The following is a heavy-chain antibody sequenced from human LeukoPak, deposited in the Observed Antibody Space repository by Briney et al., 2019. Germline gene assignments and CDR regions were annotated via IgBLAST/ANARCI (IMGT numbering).Heavy chain of an antibody. V-gene: IGHV4-34*01. Sequence: SETLALTCAVSGGSFSGHYWSWVRQPPGKGLEWIGQINDSGSSSFNPSLKSRVTISVDTSKNQFSLKLSSVTAADTAVYYCALRPGYGDYDGYWGQGTLVTVSS. CDR1: GGSFSGHY. D-gene: IGHD4-17*01. CDR3: ALRPGYGDYDGY. J-gene: IGHJ4*02. CDR2: INDSGSS.